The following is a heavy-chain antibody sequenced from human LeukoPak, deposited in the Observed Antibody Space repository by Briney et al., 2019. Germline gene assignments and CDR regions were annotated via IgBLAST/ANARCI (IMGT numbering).Heavy chain of an antibody. J-gene: IGHJ4*02. CDR3: ARDRFGVVAEE. V-gene: IGHV3-7*03. CDR1: GFTFRTYW. D-gene: IGHD3-22*01. CDR2: IKEDGSEY. Sequence: GGSLRLSCAASGFTFRTYWMSWVRQAPGKGLEWVANIKEDGSEYYFDDSFKGRFAISRDNAKNLLYLQMNGLRVEDTAIYYCARDRFGVVAEEWGQGTLAIVSS.